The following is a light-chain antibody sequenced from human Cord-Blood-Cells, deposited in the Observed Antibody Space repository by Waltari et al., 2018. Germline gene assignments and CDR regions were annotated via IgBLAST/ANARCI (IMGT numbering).Light chain of an antibody. CDR2: AAS. CDR1: QGISSY. V-gene: IGKV1-8*01. Sequence: AIRMTQSPSSLSASTGARVTITCRASQGISSYLAWYQQKPGKAPKLLIYAASTLQSGVPSRFSGSGSGTDFTLTISCLQSEDFATYYCQQYYSYLTFGPGTKVDIK. CDR3: QQYYSYLT. J-gene: IGKJ3*01.